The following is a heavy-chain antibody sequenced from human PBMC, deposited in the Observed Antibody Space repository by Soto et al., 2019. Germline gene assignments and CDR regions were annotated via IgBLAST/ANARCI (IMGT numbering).Heavy chain of an antibody. CDR3: ARGPYDSSGFYSAFDI. V-gene: IGHV4-30-2*01. CDR2: IYHSGST. CDR1: GASISSGAYS. J-gene: IGHJ3*02. Sequence: SETLSLTCAASGASISSGAYSWSWIRQPPVKGLEWIGYIYHSGSTYYNPSLKSRVTVSIDRSKNQFSLKLSSVTAADTAVFYCARGPYDSSGFYSAFDIWGQGTMVTVSS. D-gene: IGHD3-22*01.